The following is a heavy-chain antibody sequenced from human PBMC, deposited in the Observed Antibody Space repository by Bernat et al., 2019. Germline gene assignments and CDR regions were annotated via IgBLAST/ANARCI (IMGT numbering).Heavy chain of an antibody. CDR2: ISYDGSNK. Sequence: QVQLVESGGGVVQPGRSLRLSWAASGLTFSSYARHWVRQAPGKGLEWVAVISYDGSNKYNAISVKGRFTSSRDNSKNTLYLQMNSLRAEDTAVYYCAIDNDFWSCYYTRFDPWGQGTLVTVSA. CDR3: AIDNDFWSCYYTRFDP. CDR1: GLTFSSYA. J-gene: IGHJ5*02. V-gene: IGHV3-30-3*01. D-gene: IGHD3-3*01.